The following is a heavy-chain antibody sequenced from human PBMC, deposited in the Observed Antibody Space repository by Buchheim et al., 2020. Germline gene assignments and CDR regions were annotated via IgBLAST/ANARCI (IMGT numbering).Heavy chain of an antibody. J-gene: IGHJ4*02. Sequence: QVQLQESGPGLVKPSETLSLTCAVYGGSFSGYYWSWIRQPPGKGLEWIGEINHSGSTNYNPSLKSRVTISVDTSKNQFSLKLSSVTAADTAVYCCARGIQLSRDFDYWGQGTL. CDR3: ARGIQLSRDFDY. CDR2: INHSGST. D-gene: IGHD5-18*01. CDR1: GGSFSGYY. V-gene: IGHV4-34*01.